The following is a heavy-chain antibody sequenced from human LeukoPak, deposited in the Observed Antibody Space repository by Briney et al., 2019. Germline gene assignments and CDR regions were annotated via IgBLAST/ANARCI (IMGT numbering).Heavy chain of an antibody. CDR3: AKDLNVAAAGYYFDY. CDR1: GFTFSNYG. V-gene: IGHV3-30*18. CDR2: VANDGRDK. D-gene: IGHD6-13*01. Sequence: GRSLRLSCAASGFTFSNYGMHWVRQAPGKGLEWVAVVANDGRDKRYADSVKGRFTISRDNSKNTVYLQMNSLRAEDTAVYYCAKDLNVAAAGYYFDYWGQGTLVTVSS. J-gene: IGHJ4*02.